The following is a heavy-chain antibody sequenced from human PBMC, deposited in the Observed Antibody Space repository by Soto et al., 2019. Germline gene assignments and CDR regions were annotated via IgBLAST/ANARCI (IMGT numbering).Heavy chain of an antibody. J-gene: IGHJ5*02. CDR1: GFTFTSSA. D-gene: IGHD2-15*01. V-gene: IGHV1-58*02. CDR3: AADKGRLRDLGYCSGGSCYSTPNWFDP. Sequence: ASVKVSCKASGFTFTSSAMQWVRQARGQRLEWIGWIVVGSGNTNYAQKFQERVTITRDMSTSTAYMELSSLRSEDTAVYYCAADKGRLRDLGYCSGGSCYSTPNWFDPWGQGTLVTVSS. CDR2: IVVGSGNT.